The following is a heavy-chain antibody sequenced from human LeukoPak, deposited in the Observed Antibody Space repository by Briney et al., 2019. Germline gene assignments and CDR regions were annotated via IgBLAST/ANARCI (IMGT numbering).Heavy chain of an antibody. V-gene: IGHV3-23*01. CDR1: GFTFSSYA. CDR3: ARLSTSWYVAGLDV. CDR2: IFGSGGST. J-gene: IGHJ6*02. D-gene: IGHD6-13*01. Sequence: GGSLRLSCAASGFTFSSYAMYWVRQAPGKGLEWVSGIFGSGGSTHYADSVKGRFTISRDNAKNSLYLQMNSLRAEDTAVYYCARLSTSWYVAGLDVWGQGTTVTVSS.